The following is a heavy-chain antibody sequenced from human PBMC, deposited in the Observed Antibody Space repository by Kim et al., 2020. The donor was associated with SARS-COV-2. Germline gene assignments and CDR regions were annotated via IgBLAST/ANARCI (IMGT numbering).Heavy chain of an antibody. D-gene: IGHD2-2*01. V-gene: IGHV3-9*01. Sequence: GGSLRLSCAASGFTFGDYAMHWVRQAPGKGLEWVSGISWNSGNIGYADSVKGRFTISRDKAKNSLYLQMNSLRAEDTALYYCAKDMXSGTTYSFDYWGQGXLVTVSS. J-gene: IGHJ4*02. CDR2: ISWNSGNI. CDR3: AKDMXSGTTYSFDY. CDR1: GFTFGDYA.